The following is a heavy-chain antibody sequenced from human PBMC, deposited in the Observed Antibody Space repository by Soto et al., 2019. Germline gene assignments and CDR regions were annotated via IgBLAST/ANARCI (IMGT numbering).Heavy chain of an antibody. CDR2: IYYSGST. D-gene: IGHD3-3*01. CDR1: GGSISSSNYY. Sequence: QLQLQVSGPGLVKPSETLSLTCTVSGGSISSSNYYWAWIRQPPRKGLEWIGSIYYSGSTYYNPSLKSRVAISADTSKNQFSLKLSSVTAADTAVYSCARLWSGYFFFDYWGQGTLVTASS. J-gene: IGHJ4*02. CDR3: ARLWSGYFFFDY. V-gene: IGHV4-39*01.